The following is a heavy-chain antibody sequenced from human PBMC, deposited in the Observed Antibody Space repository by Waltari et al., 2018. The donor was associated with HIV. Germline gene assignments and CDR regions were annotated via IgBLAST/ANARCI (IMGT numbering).Heavy chain of an antibody. CDR2: INRSSGYI. D-gene: IGHD2-15*01. V-gene: IGHV3-21*01. J-gene: IGHJ5*02. Sequence: EMQLVESGGGLVKPGGSLRLSCAASGFTFSSYTMNWVRQAPGKGLQWVSSINRSSGYIYYADSVKGRFTISRDNAKNSLYLQMNSLRAEDTAVYYCARDFIGSNWFDPWGQGTLVTVSS. CDR3: ARDFIGSNWFDP. CDR1: GFTFSSYT.